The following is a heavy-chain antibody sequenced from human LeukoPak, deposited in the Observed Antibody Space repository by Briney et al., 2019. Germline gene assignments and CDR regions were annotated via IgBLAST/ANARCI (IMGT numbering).Heavy chain of an antibody. J-gene: IGHJ4*02. CDR2: INHSGST. Sequence: PSGTLSLTCAVSGGSISSSNWWSWVRQPPGKGLEWIGEINHSGSTNYNPSLKSRVTISVDTSKNQFSLKLSSVTAADTAVYYCARGTRVILFSQYSSGWYWDYWGQGTLVTVSS. V-gene: IGHV4-4*02. CDR1: GGSISSSNW. D-gene: IGHD6-19*01. CDR3: ARGTRVILFSQYSSGWYWDY.